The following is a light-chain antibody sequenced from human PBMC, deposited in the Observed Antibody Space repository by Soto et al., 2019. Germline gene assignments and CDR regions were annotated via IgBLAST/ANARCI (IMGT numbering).Light chain of an antibody. CDR3: QQFGSSPGFT. J-gene: IGKJ3*01. CDR1: QSINSRY. V-gene: IGKV3-20*01. CDR2: GAS. Sequence: EIVLTQSPGTLSLSPGERATLSCRASQSINSRYLAWYQQKPGQAPRLLIYGASSRATGIPDRFSGSGSGTDFTLTISRLEPEDFEVSYCQQFGSSPGFTFGPGTKVDIK.